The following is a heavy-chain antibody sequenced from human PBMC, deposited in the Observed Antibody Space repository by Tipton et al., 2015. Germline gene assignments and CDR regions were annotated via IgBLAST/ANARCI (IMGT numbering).Heavy chain of an antibody. CDR3: ARDFTPYQYYAMDV. CDR1: GGSIGSHF. J-gene: IGHJ6*02. Sequence: TLSLTCTVSGGSIGSHFWSWIRQPPGKGLEWIGHTHYTGNTNYNASLKSRVTISIDTSGNQFSLKLSSVTAADTAVYYCARDFTPYQYYAMDVWGQGTTVTVSS. V-gene: IGHV4-4*08. CDR2: THYTGNT.